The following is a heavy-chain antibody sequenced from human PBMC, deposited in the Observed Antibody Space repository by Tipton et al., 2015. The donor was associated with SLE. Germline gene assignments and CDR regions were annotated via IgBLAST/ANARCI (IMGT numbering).Heavy chain of an antibody. CDR2: IYSGGST. J-gene: IGHJ3*02. CDR1: GFTVSSNY. CDR3: AREVIAVSDSDAFDI. V-gene: IGHV3-53*01. D-gene: IGHD2-21*01. Sequence: SLRLSCAASGFTVSSNYMSWVRQAPGKGLEWVSVIYSGGSTYYADSVKGRFTISRDNSKNTQYLQMNSLRAEDTAVYYCAREVIAVSDSDAFDIWGQGTVVTVSS.